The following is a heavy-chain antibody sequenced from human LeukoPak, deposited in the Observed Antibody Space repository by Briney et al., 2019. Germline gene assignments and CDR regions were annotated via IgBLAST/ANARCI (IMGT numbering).Heavy chain of an antibody. J-gene: IGHJ4*02. Sequence: SVKVSCKASGGTSINYAINWVRQAPGQGLQWMGGIIPMFRKAHFAQRFQGRVTITTDEFTNTTYMELSSLRSEDTAVYYCARDLDDPRGYNVFAYWGQGSLVTVSS. CDR2: IIPMFRKA. V-gene: IGHV1-69*05. D-gene: IGHD6-25*01. CDR3: ARDLDDPRGYNVFAY. CDR1: GGTSINYA.